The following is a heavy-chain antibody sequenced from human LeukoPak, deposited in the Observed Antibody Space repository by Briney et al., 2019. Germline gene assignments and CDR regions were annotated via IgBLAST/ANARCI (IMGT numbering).Heavy chain of an antibody. CDR2: ISRSDTTI. Sequence: GGSLRLSCAASGFTFSSYSVNWVRQAPVKGLEWVSYISRSDTTIYYADSVKGRFTISRDNAKNSLFLQMNSLRDEDTAVYYCARGGLLWPDAFDIWGQGTMVTVSS. J-gene: IGHJ3*02. D-gene: IGHD3-10*01. V-gene: IGHV3-48*02. CDR3: ARGGLLWPDAFDI. CDR1: GFTFSSYS.